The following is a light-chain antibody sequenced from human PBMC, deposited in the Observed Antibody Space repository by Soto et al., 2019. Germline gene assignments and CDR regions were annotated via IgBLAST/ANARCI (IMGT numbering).Light chain of an antibody. CDR2: EGS. CDR3: CSYAGSSTFEV. CDR1: SSDVGSYNL. V-gene: IGLV2-23*03. J-gene: IGLJ3*02. Sequence: ALTQPASVSGSPGQSITISCTGTSSDVGSYNLVSWYQQHPGKAPKLMIYEGSKRPSGVSNRFSGSKSGNTASLTISGLQAEDEADYYCCSYAGSSTFEVFGGGTKLTVL.